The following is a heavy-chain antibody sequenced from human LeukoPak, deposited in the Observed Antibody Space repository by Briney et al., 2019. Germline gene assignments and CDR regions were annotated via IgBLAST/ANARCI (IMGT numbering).Heavy chain of an antibody. CDR1: GYSFTSYW. V-gene: IGHV5-51*01. D-gene: IGHD2-15*01. Sequence: GESLEISCKGSGYSFTSYWIGWVRQMPGKGLEWMGIIYPGDSDTRYSPSFQGQVTISADKSISTAYLQWSSLKASDTAMYYCATLGYCSGGSCYSGSGMDVWGQGTTVTVSS. CDR2: IYPGDSDT. CDR3: ATLGYCSGGSCYSGSGMDV. J-gene: IGHJ6*02.